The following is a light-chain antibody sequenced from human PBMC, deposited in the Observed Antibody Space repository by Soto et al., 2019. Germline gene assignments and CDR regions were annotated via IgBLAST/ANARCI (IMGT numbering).Light chain of an antibody. Sequence: QSALTQPASVSGSPGQSITISCTGTSSDVGGYNYVSWYQQYPGKVPKVIIYEVSNRPSGVSNRFSGSKSGNTASLTISGLQAEEADYYCTSYTNTNTLVVFGGGTKVTVL. V-gene: IGLV2-14*01. CDR3: TSYTNTNTLVV. CDR2: EVS. J-gene: IGLJ2*01. CDR1: SSDVGGYNY.